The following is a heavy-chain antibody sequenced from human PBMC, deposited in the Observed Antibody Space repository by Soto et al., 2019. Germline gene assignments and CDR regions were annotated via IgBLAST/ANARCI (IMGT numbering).Heavy chain of an antibody. CDR1: GGYIRDYY. J-gene: IGHJ4*02. Sequence: PSETLSLPCTVSGGYIRDYYWSWIRQPPGKGLEWIGYIYYTGSTNYNPSLKSRVTISVDTSKNHFTLILSSVTAADTAVYYCARGRHWLDYWGPGFLVTVSS. CDR2: IYYTGST. D-gene: IGHD6-19*01. V-gene: IGHV4-59*01. CDR3: ARGRHWLDY.